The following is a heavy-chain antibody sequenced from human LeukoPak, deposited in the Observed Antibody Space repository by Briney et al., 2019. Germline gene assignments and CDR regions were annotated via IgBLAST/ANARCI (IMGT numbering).Heavy chain of an antibody. CDR1: GASISSSNW. Sequence: SGTLSLTCDVSGASISSSNWWSWVRQPPGKGLEWIGEIYHSGRIKYNPSLKSRVTISVDKSKNQFSLKLSSVTASDTAVYYCASGYSSSSYYFDYWGQGTLVTVSS. J-gene: IGHJ4*02. CDR2: IYHSGRI. V-gene: IGHV4-4*02. D-gene: IGHD6-13*01. CDR3: ASGYSSSSYYFDY.